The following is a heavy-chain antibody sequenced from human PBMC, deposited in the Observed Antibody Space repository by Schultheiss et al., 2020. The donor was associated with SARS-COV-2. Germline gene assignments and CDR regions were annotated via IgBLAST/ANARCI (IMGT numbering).Heavy chain of an antibody. D-gene: IGHD1-14*01. CDR3: ARRTMLAFDY. CDR2: ISFDGSNQ. Sequence: GGSLRLSCAASGFTFSSYSMNWVRQAPGKGLEWLSLISFDGSNQYYANSVKGRFTISRDNSKNTLYLQMNSLRAEDTAVYYCARRTMLAFDYWGQGTLVTVSS. V-gene: IGHV3-30*03. CDR1: GFTFSSYS. J-gene: IGHJ4*02.